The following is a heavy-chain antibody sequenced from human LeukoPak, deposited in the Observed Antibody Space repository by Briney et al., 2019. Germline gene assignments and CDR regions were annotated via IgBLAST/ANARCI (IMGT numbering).Heavy chain of an antibody. CDR1: GSTFTIYG. CDR2: INTYNGNT. Sequence: ASVKLSCKASGSTFTIYGTSWVRQAPGQGLEWMGWINTYNGNTISAQKLQGRVTMTTDTSTSIAYVELRSLRSDDTDMYYCARTAELDYWGQGTLVTVSS. V-gene: IGHV1-18*01. D-gene: IGHD2-21*02. CDR3: ARTAELDY. J-gene: IGHJ4*02.